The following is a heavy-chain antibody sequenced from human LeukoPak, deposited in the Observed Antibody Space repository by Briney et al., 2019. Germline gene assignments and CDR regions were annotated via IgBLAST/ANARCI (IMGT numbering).Heavy chain of an antibody. CDR3: ARDRYTINWFDP. Sequence: SETLSLTCSVSGGSISSYYWSWIRQPAGKGLEWIGRIYASGGTDYNPSLKSRVTMSVDTSKNQFSLKLWSVTAADTAVYYCARDRYTINWFDPWGQGTLVTVSS. CDR1: GGSISSYY. CDR2: IYASGGT. D-gene: IGHD2-2*02. J-gene: IGHJ5*02. V-gene: IGHV4-4*07.